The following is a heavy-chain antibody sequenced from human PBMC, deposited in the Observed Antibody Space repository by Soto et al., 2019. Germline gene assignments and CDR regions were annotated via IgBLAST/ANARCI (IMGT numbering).Heavy chain of an antibody. D-gene: IGHD6-19*01. CDR1: GYSFTSYW. V-gene: IGHV5-10-1*03. Sequence: EVQLVQSGAEVKKPWESLRISCKGSGYSFTSYWISWVRQMPGKGLEWMGRIDPSDSYTNYSPSFQGHVTMSVDKSINTAYLQWSSLKASDTAMYYCARHDGGWFVVDYWGQGTLVTVSS. CDR3: ARHDGGWFVVDY. CDR2: IDPSDSYT. J-gene: IGHJ4*02.